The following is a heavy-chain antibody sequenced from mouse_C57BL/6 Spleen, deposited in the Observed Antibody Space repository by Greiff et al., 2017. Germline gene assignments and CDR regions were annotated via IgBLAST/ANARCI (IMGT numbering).Heavy chain of an antibody. D-gene: IGHD3-2*02. J-gene: IGHJ4*01. CDR1: GFNITDDY. Sequence: VQLKQSGAELVRPGASVKLSCTASGFNITDDYMHWVKQRPEQGLEWIGWIDPENGDTEYASKFQGKATITADTSSNTAYMQLSSLTSEDTAVYYCTTGSSGYYAMDYWGQGTSVTVSS. CDR3: TTGSSGYYAMDY. CDR2: IDPENGDT. V-gene: IGHV14-4*01.